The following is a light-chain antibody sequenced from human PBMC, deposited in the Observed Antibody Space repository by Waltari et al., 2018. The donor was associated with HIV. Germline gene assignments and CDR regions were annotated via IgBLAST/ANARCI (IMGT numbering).Light chain of an antibody. J-gene: IGKJ3*01. V-gene: IGKV1-39*01. CDR2: AAY. CDR1: QNINHY. CDR3: QQSSDLPST. Sequence: DIQMTQSPSSLSASIGDRVTITCRASQNINHYLNWYQHEPGKPPKLLIYAAYTLQSGAPSRFSASGFGTDFTLTISNLQPEDFATYYCQQSSDLPSTFGPGTKVDIK.